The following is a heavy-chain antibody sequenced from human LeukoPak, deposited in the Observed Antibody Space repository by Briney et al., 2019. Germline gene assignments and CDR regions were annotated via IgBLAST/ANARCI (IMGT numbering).Heavy chain of an antibody. J-gene: IGHJ4*02. V-gene: IGHV3-21*01. Sequence: GGSLRLSCAASGFTFSSYSMNWVRQAPGKGLEWVSSISSSSSYIYYADSVKGRFTISRDNAKNSLFLQMNSLRAEDTAVYYCARVTTDVGPELLLRYFDWSFDYWGQGTLVTVSS. CDR1: GFTFSSYS. CDR3: ARVTTDVGPELLLRYFDWSFDY. CDR2: ISSSSSYI. D-gene: IGHD3-9*01.